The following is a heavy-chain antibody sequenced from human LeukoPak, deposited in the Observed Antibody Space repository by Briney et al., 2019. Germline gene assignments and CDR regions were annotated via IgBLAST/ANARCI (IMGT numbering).Heavy chain of an antibody. CDR1: GFTFSSYA. CDR3: AKGGSGYSYDPIDY. J-gene: IGHJ4*02. D-gene: IGHD5-18*01. CDR2: ISYDGSNK. Sequence: GRSLRLSCAASGFTFSSYAMHWVRQAPGKGLEWVAVISYDGSNKYYADSVKGRFTISRDNSKNTLYLQMNSLRAEDTAVYYCAKGGSGYSYDPIDYWGQGTLVTVSS. V-gene: IGHV3-30*04.